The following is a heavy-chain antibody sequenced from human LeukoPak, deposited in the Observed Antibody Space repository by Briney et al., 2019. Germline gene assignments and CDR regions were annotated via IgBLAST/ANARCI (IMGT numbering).Heavy chain of an antibody. Sequence: GGSLRLSCAASGFTFSSYSMNWVRQAPGKVLEWVSSISSSSSYIYYADSVKGRFTISRDNAKNSLYLQMNSLRAEDTAVYYCARGIAARHYYYYYMDVWGKGTTVTVSS. V-gene: IGHV3-21*01. CDR1: GFTFSSYS. CDR2: ISSSSSYI. CDR3: ARGIAARHYYYYYMDV. D-gene: IGHD6-6*01. J-gene: IGHJ6*03.